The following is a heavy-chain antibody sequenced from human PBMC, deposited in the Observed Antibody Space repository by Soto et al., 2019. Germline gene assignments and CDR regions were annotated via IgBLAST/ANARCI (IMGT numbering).Heavy chain of an antibody. V-gene: IGHV3-48*01. D-gene: IGHD1-26*01. CDR2: ISSSSSSI. Sequence: PGGSLRLSCAASGFTFSSYNMNWVRQAPGKGLEWVSYISSSSSSIYYADSVKGRFTISRDNAKNTLYLQMNSLRAEDTAVYYCAKVPRSYSGFDYWGQGTLVTVSS. J-gene: IGHJ4*02. CDR1: GFTFSSYN. CDR3: AKVPRSYSGFDY.